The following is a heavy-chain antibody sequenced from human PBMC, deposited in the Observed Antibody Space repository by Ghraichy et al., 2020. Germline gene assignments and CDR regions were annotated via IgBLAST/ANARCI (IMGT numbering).Heavy chain of an antibody. J-gene: IGHJ4*02. CDR1: GFTFSTNW. CDR3: AKVGGGLPFDY. Sequence: GGSLRLSCAASGFTFSTNWMSWVRQAPGKGLEWVANIKQDGSEKSYVDSVKGRFTISRDNAKNSLYLEMSNLRAEDTAVYYCAKVGGGLPFDYWGQGTLVTVSP. D-gene: IGHD2-21*02. CDR2: IKQDGSEK. V-gene: IGHV3-7*01.